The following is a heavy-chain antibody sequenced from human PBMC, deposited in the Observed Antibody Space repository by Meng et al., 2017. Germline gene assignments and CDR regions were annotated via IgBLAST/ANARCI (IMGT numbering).Heavy chain of an antibody. Sequence: GESLKISCAASGFTFSSYGMHWVRQAPGKGLEWVAVIWYDGSNKYYADSVKGRFTISRDNSKNTLYLQMNSLRAEDTAVYYCASNLGLVVVDYYFDYWGQGTLVTVSS. CDR1: GFTFSSYG. J-gene: IGHJ4*02. CDR3: ASNLGLVVVDYYFDY. V-gene: IGHV3-33*01. CDR2: IWYDGSNK. D-gene: IGHD2-15*01.